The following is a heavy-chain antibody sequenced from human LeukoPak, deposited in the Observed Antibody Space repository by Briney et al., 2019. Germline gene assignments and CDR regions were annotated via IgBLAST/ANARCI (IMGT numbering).Heavy chain of an antibody. J-gene: IGHJ5*02. CDR2: IYYSGST. CDR3: ARWSDYGEVGWFDP. D-gene: IGHD4-17*01. Sequence: SETLSLTCTVSGGSISSYYWSWIRQPPGKGLEWIGYIYYSGSTNYNPSLKSRVTISVDTSKNQFSLKLSSVTAADTAVYYCARWSDYGEVGWFDPWGQGTLVTVSS. CDR1: GGSISSYY. V-gene: IGHV4-59*01.